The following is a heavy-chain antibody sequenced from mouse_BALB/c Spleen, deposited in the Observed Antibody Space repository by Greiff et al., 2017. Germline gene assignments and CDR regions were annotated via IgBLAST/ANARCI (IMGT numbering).Heavy chain of an antibody. J-gene: IGHJ2*01. D-gene: IGHD2-4*01. CDR1: GYTFTSYW. CDR3: ARRMITPYYFDY. CDR2: INPSTGYT. V-gene: IGHV1-7*01. Sequence: VQLQQSGAELAKPGASVKMSCKASGYTFTSYWMHWVKQRPGQGLEWIGYINPSTGYTEYNQKFKDKATLTADKSSSTAYMQLSSLTSEDSAVYYCARRMITPYYFDYWGQGTTLTVSS.